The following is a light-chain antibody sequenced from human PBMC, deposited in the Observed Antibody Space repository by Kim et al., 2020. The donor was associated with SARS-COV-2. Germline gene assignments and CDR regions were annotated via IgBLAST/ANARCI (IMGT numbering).Light chain of an antibody. Sequence: ASVGNRVPVTCRAIQDFFNYVAWFQQQPGTAPKSLIYAASNLQRGVPSRFSGSASGTEFTLTITSLQPEDFATYYCQQYSSYPYSFGQGTKLEI. CDR2: AAS. CDR1: QDFFNY. V-gene: IGKV1-16*01. J-gene: IGKJ2*03. CDR3: QQYSSYPYS.